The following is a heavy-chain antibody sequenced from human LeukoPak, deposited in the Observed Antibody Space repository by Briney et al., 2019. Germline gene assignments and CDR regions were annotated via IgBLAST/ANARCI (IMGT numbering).Heavy chain of an antibody. CDR2: IRSKAYGGTT. CDR3: TRGLGEHSYYDILTGSAGGYYGMDV. Sequence: GGSLRLSCKASGFTFGDYAMSWVRQAPGKGLEWVCFIRSKAYGGTTEYAASVEGRFIISRDDSESIAYLQMNSLKTEDTAVYYCTRGLGEHSYYDILTGSAGGYYGMDVWGQGTTVTVSS. V-gene: IGHV3-49*04. J-gene: IGHJ6*02. D-gene: IGHD3-9*01. CDR1: GFTFGDYA.